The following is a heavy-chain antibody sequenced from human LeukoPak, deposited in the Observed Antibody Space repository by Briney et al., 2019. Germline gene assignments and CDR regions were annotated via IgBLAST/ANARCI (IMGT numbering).Heavy chain of an antibody. D-gene: IGHD4-17*01. CDR3: ATNGVYGDYVADY. Sequence: PGGSLRLSCAASGFTFSSYGMHWVRQAPGKGLEWVAVISYDGSNKYYADSVKGRFTISRDNSKNTLYLQMNSLRAEDTAVYYCATNGVYGDYVADYWGQGTLVTVSS. CDR2: ISYDGSNK. J-gene: IGHJ4*02. CDR1: GFTFSSYG. V-gene: IGHV3-30*03.